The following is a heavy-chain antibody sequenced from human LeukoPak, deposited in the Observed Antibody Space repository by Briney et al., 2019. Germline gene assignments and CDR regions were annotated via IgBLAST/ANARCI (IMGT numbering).Heavy chain of an antibody. V-gene: IGHV3-66*01. D-gene: IGHD3-10*01. CDR2: IYSGGST. J-gene: IGHJ6*03. CDR3: ARLGRGIYYYMDV. Sequence: GGSLRLSCAASGFTVSSNYMSWVRQAPGKGLEWVSVIYSGGSTYYADSVKGRFTISRDNAKNSLYLQMNSLRAEDTAVYYCARLGRGIYYYMDVWGKGTTVTVSS. CDR1: GFTVSSNY.